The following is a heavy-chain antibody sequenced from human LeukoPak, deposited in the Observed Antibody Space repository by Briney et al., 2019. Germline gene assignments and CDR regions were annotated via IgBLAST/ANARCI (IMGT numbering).Heavy chain of an antibody. CDR2: IYSGGST. J-gene: IGHJ4*02. D-gene: IGHD3-16*01. CDR1: RFTVSSNY. V-gene: IGHV3-66*01. Sequence: PGGSLRLSCAASRFTVSSNYMTWVRQAAGKGLEWVSVIYSGGSTYYADSVKGRFTISRDNSKNTLYLQMNSLRAEDTAVYYCAGDDYDYVWGSSSPFDYWGQGTLVTVSS. CDR3: AGDDYDYVWGSSSPFDY.